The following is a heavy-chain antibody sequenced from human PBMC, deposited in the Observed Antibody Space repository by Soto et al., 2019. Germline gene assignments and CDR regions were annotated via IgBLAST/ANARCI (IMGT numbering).Heavy chain of an antibody. D-gene: IGHD6-6*01. J-gene: IGHJ6*02. CDR1: GFTLRDSA. CDR3: VRDSSSGGADV. CDR2: ILASGDV. Sequence: EALVESGGGLVQPGRSLRLSCATSGFTLRDSAMHWVRQVPGGGLEWVSGILASGDVGYVDSVRGRFTMSRDVAKCYLHLQMNSLKAGGTALYYSVRDSSSGGADVWGQGTRVTVSS. V-gene: IGHV3-9*01.